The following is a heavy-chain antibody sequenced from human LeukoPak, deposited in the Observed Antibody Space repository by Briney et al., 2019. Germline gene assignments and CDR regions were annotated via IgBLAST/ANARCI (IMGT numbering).Heavy chain of an antibody. Sequence: PGGSLRLSCAASGVTFSSHSMHWVRQAPGKGLVWVSGISRDGTSTNYADAVKGRFTISRDNAKNTLYLQMNSLRAEDTAVYYCAKDRGCSSTSCYVWGYYYGMDVWGQGTTVTVSS. CDR2: ISRDGTST. V-gene: IGHV3-74*01. J-gene: IGHJ6*02. CDR1: GVTFSSHS. D-gene: IGHD2-2*01. CDR3: AKDRGCSSTSCYVWGYYYGMDV.